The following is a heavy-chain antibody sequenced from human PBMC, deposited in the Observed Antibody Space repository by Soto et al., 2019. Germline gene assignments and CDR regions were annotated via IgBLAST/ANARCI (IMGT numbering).Heavy chain of an antibody. V-gene: IGHV4-59*01. CDR1: GGSISSYY. J-gene: IGHJ5*02. Sequence: SETLSLTCTVSGGSISSYYWSWIRQPPGKGLEWIGYIYYSGSTNYNPSLKSRVTISVDTSKNLFSLKLSSVTAADTAVYYCARDPRGDSSSSYLGPWGQGTLVTVSS. D-gene: IGHD6-6*01. CDR2: IYYSGST. CDR3: ARDPRGDSSSSYLGP.